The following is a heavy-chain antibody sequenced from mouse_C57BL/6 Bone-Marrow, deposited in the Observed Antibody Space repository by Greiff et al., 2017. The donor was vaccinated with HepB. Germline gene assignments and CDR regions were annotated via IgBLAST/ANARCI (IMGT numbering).Heavy chain of an antibody. Sequence: VQLVESGPELVKPGASVKISCKASGYAFSSSWMNWVKQRPGKGLEWIGRIYPGDGDTNYNGKFKGKATLTADKSSSTAYMQLSSLTSEDSAVYFCARRWLGYFDYWGQGTTLTVSS. D-gene: IGHD2-3*01. CDR3: ARRWLGYFDY. J-gene: IGHJ2*01. CDR2: IYPGDGDT. V-gene: IGHV1-82*01. CDR1: GYAFSSSW.